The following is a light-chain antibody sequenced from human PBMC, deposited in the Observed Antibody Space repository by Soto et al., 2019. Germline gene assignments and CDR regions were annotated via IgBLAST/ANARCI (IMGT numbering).Light chain of an antibody. CDR3: QEYRNNYGT. J-gene: IGKJ1*01. V-gene: IGKV1-5*03. CDR1: QRIDTW. CDR2: KAS. Sequence: DIQMTQSPATLPASVGDRVSITCRASQRIDTWLAWYQQKPGKAPNLLIYKASRLQSGVPSRFSGSGSGTEFTLTISSLQPEDFATYYCQEYRNNYGTFGQGTKVEIK.